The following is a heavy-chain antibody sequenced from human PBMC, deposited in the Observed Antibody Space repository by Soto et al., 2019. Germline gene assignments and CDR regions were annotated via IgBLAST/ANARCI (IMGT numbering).Heavy chain of an antibody. J-gene: IGHJ4*02. CDR3: AARLDAY. CDR1: GFSVTDTQ. Sequence: EVQLVETGGGWIQPGGSLRLSCAVSGFSVTDTQVTWVRQAPGKGLEWVCVIYSGGTTNYADSVKGRFTISRDNSRNTVYLQMRSLRDEDSAVYYCAARLDAYWDQGTQVTVSS. CDR2: IYSGGTT. V-gene: IGHV3-53*02.